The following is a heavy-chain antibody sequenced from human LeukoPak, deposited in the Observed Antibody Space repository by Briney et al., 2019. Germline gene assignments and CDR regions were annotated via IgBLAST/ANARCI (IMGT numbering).Heavy chain of an antibody. CDR3: AKVPGYREYRRIAIFGMVFDY. CDR1: GFTFSSYA. CDR2: ISGSGGST. J-gene: IGHJ4*02. Sequence: GGSLRLSCAASGFTFSSYAMSWVRQAPGEGLEWVSAISGSGGSTYYADSVKGRFTISRDNSKNTLYLQMNSLRAEDTAVYYCAKVPGYREYRRIAIFGMVFDYWGQGTLVTVSS. V-gene: IGHV3-23*01. D-gene: IGHD3-3*01.